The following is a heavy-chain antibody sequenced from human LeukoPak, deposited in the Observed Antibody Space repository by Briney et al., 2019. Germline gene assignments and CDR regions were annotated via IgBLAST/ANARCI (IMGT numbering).Heavy chain of an antibody. D-gene: IGHD3-22*01. CDR3: ARRRITMIVVKNWFDP. V-gene: IGHV4-34*01. J-gene: IGHJ5*02. Sequence: PSETLSLTCAVHGGSFSGYYWSWIRQPPGKGLEWIGEINHSGSTNYNPSLKSRVTISVDTSKNQFSLKLSSVTAADTAVYYCARRRITMIVVKNWFDPWGQGTLVTVSS. CDR1: GGSFSGYY. CDR2: INHSGST.